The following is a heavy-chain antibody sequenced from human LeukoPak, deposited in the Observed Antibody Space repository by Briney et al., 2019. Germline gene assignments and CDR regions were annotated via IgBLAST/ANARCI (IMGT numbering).Heavy chain of an antibody. Sequence: PGGSLRLSCAASGFTFDGSALHWVRQASGKGLEWIGRIRGKTNNYATTYAASVKGRFSISRDDSKSTAYLQMNSLKTDDSAVYYRTRREGYGMDVWGQGTTVTVSS. J-gene: IGHJ6*02. CDR3: TRREGYGMDV. CDR2: IRGKTNNYAT. CDR1: GFTFDGSA. V-gene: IGHV3-73*01.